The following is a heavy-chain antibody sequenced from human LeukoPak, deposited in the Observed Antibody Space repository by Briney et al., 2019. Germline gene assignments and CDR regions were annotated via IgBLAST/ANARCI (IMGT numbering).Heavy chain of an antibody. D-gene: IGHD2-2*01. CDR3: ARPQLGYCSSTSCSSYYYFDY. CDR2: IYPGDSDT. J-gene: IGHJ4*02. V-gene: IGHV5-51*01. CDR1: GYGFTSYW. Sequence: GESLKISCKGSGYGFTSYWIGWVRQMPGKGLEWMGIIYPGDSDTRYSPSFQGQVTISADKSISTAYLQWSSLKASDTAMYYCARPQLGYCSSTSCSSYYYFDYWGQGTLVTVSS.